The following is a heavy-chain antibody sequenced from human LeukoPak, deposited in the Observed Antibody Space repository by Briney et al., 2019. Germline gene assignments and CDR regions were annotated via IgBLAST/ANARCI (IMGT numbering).Heavy chain of an antibody. Sequence: GGSLRLSCAASGFTFSSYAMSWVRQAPGKGLEWVSAIGGSGDTTYYADSVKGRFTISRDNSKNTLYLQMNSLRAEDTAVYYCAKNLYYYDSSGRDAFDIWGQGTMVTVSS. V-gene: IGHV3-23*01. D-gene: IGHD3-22*01. CDR3: AKNLYYYDSSGRDAFDI. CDR2: IGGSGDTT. J-gene: IGHJ3*02. CDR1: GFTFSSYA.